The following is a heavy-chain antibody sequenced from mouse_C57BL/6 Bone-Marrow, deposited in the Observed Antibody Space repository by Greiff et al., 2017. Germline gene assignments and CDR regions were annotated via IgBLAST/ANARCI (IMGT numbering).Heavy chain of an antibody. J-gene: IGHJ4*01. V-gene: IGHV1-61*01. CDR1: GYTFTSYW. CDR3: APFSLLDAMDY. CDR2: IYPSDSET. Sequence: VQLQQPGAELVRPGSSVKLSCKASGYTFTSYWMEWVKQRPGQGLEWIGNIYPSDSETHYNQKFKDKATLTVDKSSSTAYMQLSSLSSEDSAVYYCAPFSLLDAMDYWGQGTSVTVSS. D-gene: IGHD1-1*01.